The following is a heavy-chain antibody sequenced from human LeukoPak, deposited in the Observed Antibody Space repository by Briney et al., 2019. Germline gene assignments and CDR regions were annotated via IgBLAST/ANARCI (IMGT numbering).Heavy chain of an antibody. Sequence: ETLSLTCTVSGGSISSYYWSWIRQPPGKGLEWIGYIYYSGSTNYNPSLKSRVTISVDTSKNQFSLKLSSVTAADTAVYYCARGTAPTRYYDFWSGYIPGWFDPWGQGTLVTVSS. CDR1: GGSISSYY. CDR2: IYYSGST. CDR3: ARGTAPTRYYDFWSGYIPGWFDP. J-gene: IGHJ5*02. D-gene: IGHD3-3*01. V-gene: IGHV4-59*08.